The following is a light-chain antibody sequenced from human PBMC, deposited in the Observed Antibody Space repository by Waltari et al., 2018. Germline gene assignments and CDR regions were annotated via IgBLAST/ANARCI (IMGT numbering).Light chain of an antibody. J-gene: IGKJ3*01. CDR3: QQFNNYPFT. V-gene: IGKV1D-13*01. CDR1: QGISSA. CDR2: DAS. Sequence: AIQLTQSTSSLSASAGDRVTITCRASQGISSALAWYQQKPGKAPKLLIYDASSLESGVPSRFSGSGSGTDFTLTISSLQPEDFATFYCQQFNNYPFTFGPGTKVDIK.